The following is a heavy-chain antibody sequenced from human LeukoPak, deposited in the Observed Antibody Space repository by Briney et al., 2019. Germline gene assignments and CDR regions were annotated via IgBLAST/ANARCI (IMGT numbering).Heavy chain of an antibody. CDR1: GGSISSSNW. J-gene: IGHJ4*02. V-gene: IGHV4-4*02. Sequence: SETLSLTCAVSGGSISSSNWWSWIRQPPGKGLEWIGEIYHSGSTNYNPSLKSRVTISVDTSKNQFSLNLSSVTAADTAVYYCASQSYYDSSGYLHYFDYWGQGTLVTVSS. CDR2: IYHSGST. D-gene: IGHD3-22*01. CDR3: ASQSYYDSSGYLHYFDY.